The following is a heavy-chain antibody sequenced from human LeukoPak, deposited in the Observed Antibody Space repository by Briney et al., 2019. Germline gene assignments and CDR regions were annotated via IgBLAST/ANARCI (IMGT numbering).Heavy chain of an antibody. CDR3: ARGWVVGATIDY. J-gene: IGHJ4*02. D-gene: IGHD1-26*01. CDR2: INHSGST. V-gene: IGHV4-34*01. CDR1: GGSFSGYY. Sequence: SETLSLTCAVYGGSFSGYYWSWIRQPPGKGLDWIGEINHSGSTNYNPSLKSRFTISVDTSKNQFSLKLSSVTAADTAVYYCARGWVVGATIDYWGQGALVTVSS.